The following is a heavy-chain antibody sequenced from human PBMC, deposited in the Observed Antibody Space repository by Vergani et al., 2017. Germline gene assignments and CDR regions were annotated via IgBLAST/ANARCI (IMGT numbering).Heavy chain of an antibody. CDR1: GFTFSDYY. CDR3: ARDQSPYTSGSRSWFDP. Sequence: QVQLVESGGGLVKPGGSLRLSCAASGFTFSDYYMSWIRQAPGKGLEWVSYISSSSSYTNYADSVKGRFTSSRDNAKNSLYLQMNSLRAEDTAVYYCARDQSPYTSGSRSWFDPWGQGTLVTVSS. J-gene: IGHJ5*02. CDR2: ISSSSSYT. V-gene: IGHV3-11*06. D-gene: IGHD3-10*01.